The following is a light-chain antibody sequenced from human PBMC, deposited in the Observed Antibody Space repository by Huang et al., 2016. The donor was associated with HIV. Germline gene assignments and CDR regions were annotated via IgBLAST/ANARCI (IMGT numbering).Light chain of an antibody. CDR1: HDIRNY. J-gene: IGKJ2*01. CDR3: QKYNSAPYT. CDR2: AAS. V-gene: IGKV1-27*01. Sequence: TITCRATHDIRNYLAWYQQKPGTPPKLLISAASTLQSGVPSRFSGSGAWTNFTLTIGSLQPEDVATYYCQKYNSAPYTFGQGTKLEIK.